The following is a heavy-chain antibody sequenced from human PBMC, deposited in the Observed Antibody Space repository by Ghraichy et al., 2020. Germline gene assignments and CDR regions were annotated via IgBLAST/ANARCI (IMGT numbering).Heavy chain of an antibody. CDR3: ASSRDGYTNDY. J-gene: IGHJ4*02. CDR1: GGSISSSSYY. CDR2: IYYSGST. D-gene: IGHD5-24*01. Sequence: GSLRLSCTVSGGSISSSSYYWGWIRQPPGKGLEWIGSIYYSGSTYFNPSLKSRVTISVDTSKNQFSLKLSSVTAADTAVYYCASSRDGYTNDYWGQGTLVTVSS. V-gene: IGHV4-39*07.